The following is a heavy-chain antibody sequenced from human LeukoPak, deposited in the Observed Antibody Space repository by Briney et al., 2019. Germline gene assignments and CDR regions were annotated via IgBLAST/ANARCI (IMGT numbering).Heavy chain of an antibody. V-gene: IGHV4-30-4*08. Sequence: SETLSLTCTVSGGSISSGDYYWSWIRQPPGKGLEWIGYIYYSGSTYYNPSLKSRVTISVDTSKNQFSLKLSSVTAADTAVYYCARAAGNQLLYIYYYYYMDVWGKGPRSPSP. CDR1: GGSISSGDYY. D-gene: IGHD2-2*02. CDR3: ARAAGNQLLYIYYYYYMDV. CDR2: IYYSGST. J-gene: IGHJ6*03.